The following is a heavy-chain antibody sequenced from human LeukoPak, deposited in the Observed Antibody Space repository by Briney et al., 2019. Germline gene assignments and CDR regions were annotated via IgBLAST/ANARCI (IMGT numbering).Heavy chain of an antibody. CDR1: GFTLSSYA. V-gene: IGHV3-23*01. Sequence: PGGSLRLSCAASGFTLSSYAMSWVRQAPGKGPEWVSDVSGSGDSTYYADSVKGRFTISRDNSKNTLYLQMNSLRAEDTAVYYCAKSAAAAGRTYFDYWGQGTLVTVSS. J-gene: IGHJ4*02. CDR3: AKSAAAAGRTYFDY. CDR2: VSGSGDST. D-gene: IGHD6-13*01.